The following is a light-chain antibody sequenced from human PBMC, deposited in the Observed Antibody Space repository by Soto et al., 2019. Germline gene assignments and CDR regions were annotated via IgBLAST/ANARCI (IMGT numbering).Light chain of an antibody. CDR3: SSYTSTSTRGI. J-gene: IGLJ2*01. V-gene: IGLV2-14*03. CDR2: DVT. CDR1: SSDVGRYNY. Sequence: QSVLTQPASVSGSPGQSITISCTGTSSDVGRYNYVSWYQQHPGKAPKLIIYDVTNRPSGLPNRFSGSKSGNTASLTISGLQAEDEADYYCSSYTSTSTRGIFGGGTKLTVL.